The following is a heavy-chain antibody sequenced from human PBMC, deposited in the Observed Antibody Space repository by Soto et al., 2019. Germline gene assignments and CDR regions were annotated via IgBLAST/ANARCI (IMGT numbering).Heavy chain of an antibody. CDR3: ARGFIAVAGTGRYYYYYGMDV. CDR2: INHSGST. CDR1: GGSFSGYY. V-gene: IGHV4-34*01. J-gene: IGHJ6*02. Sequence: SETLSLTCAVYGGSFSGYYWSWIRQPPGKGLEWIGEINHSGSTNYNPSLKSRVTISVDTSKNQFSLKLSSVTAADTAVYYCARGFIAVAGTGRYYYYYGMDVWGQGTAVTVSS. D-gene: IGHD6-19*01.